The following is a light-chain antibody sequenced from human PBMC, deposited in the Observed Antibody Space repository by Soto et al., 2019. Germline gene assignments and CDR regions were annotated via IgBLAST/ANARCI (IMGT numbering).Light chain of an antibody. V-gene: IGKV1-5*01. Sequence: DIRMTQSPSTLSTSVGDTITITCRASRYISTWLAWYQQKPGKVPRLLIYDASSLESGVPSRFSGSGSGTEFTLTISSLQSEDFAVYYCQQYNNWPTFGQGTKVDIK. CDR3: QQYNNWPT. CDR2: DAS. J-gene: IGKJ1*01. CDR1: RYISTW.